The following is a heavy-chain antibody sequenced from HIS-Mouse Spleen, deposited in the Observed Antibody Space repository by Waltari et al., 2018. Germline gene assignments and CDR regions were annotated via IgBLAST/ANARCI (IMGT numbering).Heavy chain of an antibody. D-gene: IGHD2-2*01. Sequence: QVQLQQLGAGLLKPSETLSLTCAVYGGSFSGYYWSWIRQPPGKGLEWIGEINHSGSTNYNPSLKSRVTISVDTSKSQFSLKLSSVTAADTAVYYCASRYCSSTSCYPPSYWGQGTLVTVSS. CDR1: GGSFSGYY. CDR3: ASRYCSSTSCYPPSY. J-gene: IGHJ4*02. V-gene: IGHV4-34*01. CDR2: INHSGST.